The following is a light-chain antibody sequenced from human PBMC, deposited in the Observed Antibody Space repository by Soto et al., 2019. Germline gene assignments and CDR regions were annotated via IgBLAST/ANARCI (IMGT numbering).Light chain of an antibody. V-gene: IGLV1-44*01. Sequence: QSVLTQPPSASGTPVQRGTISCSGISSNIGSNTVNWYQQLPGTAPKLPIYSNNQRPSGVPDRFSGSKSGTSASLAISGLQSEDEADYYCAAWDDSLNGYVFGTGTKVTV. CDR1: SSNIGSNT. CDR3: AAWDDSLNGYV. J-gene: IGLJ1*01. CDR2: SNN.